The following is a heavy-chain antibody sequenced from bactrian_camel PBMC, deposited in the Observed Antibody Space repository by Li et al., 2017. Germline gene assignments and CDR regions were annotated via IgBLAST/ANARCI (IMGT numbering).Heavy chain of an antibody. Sequence: HVQLVESGGGLVQPGGSMTLSCAASEYTSSSMCMGWLRQAPGKERELVSTITAGGTTTYTDSVKGRFTISRDNANYTVYLQMDSLKPEDTAMYYCVADFGRLCRHLRITEFGYRGQGTQVTVS. CDR1: EYTSSSMC. D-gene: IGHD4*01. CDR2: ITAGGTT. CDR3: VADFGRLCRHLRITEFGY. V-gene: IGHV3S53*01. J-gene: IGHJ6*01.